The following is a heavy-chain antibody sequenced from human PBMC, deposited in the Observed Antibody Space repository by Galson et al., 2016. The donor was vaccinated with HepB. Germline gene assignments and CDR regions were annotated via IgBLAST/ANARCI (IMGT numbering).Heavy chain of an antibody. J-gene: IGHJ6*02. D-gene: IGHD1-1*01. V-gene: IGHV3-30*18. Sequence: SLRLSCAASGFTFSSYAMHWVRQAPGKGLEWVAIISYDGSNDYSADSVRGRFTISRDNSKNTLYLQMNSLRTEDTAVYYCANGREINDDGLDVWVQGTTVTVSS. CDR2: ISYDGSND. CDR1: GFTFSSYA. CDR3: ANGREINDDGLDV.